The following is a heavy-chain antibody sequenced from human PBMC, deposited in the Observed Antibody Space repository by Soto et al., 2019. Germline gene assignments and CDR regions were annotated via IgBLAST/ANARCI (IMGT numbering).Heavy chain of an antibody. CDR2: LXXSXXX. Sequence: PSETLSLTCTVSGGSISPFYWSWVRQPPGKGLXWIXXLXXSXXXXXNXXLKSRVTISVDASKNQVSLRLTSVTAAETAVYYCARVGGVAARTFDYWGQGTVVTVSS. D-gene: IGHD2-15*01. V-gene: IGHV4-59*01. CDR3: ARVGGVAARTFDY. J-gene: IGHJ4*02. CDR1: GGSISPFY.